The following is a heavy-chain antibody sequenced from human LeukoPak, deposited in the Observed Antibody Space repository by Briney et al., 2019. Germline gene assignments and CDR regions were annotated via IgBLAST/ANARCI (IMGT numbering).Heavy chain of an antibody. Sequence: SETLSLTCAVYGGSFSGYYWSWIRQPPGKGLEWIGEINHSGSTNYNPSLKSRVTISVDTSKNQFSLKLRSVTAADTAIYYCPRMMDYYDRDGYPPPAAADYWGQGALVTVSS. CDR3: PRMMDYYDRDGYPPPAAADY. CDR1: GGSFSGYY. CDR2: INHSGST. J-gene: IGHJ4*02. D-gene: IGHD3-22*01. V-gene: IGHV4-34*01.